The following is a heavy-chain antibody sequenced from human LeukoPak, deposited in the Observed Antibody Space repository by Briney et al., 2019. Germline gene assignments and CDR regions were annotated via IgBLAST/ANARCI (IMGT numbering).Heavy chain of an antibody. CDR1: GYTFTSYA. J-gene: IGHJ4*02. Sequence: ASVKVSCKASGYTFTSYAMHWVRQAPGQRLEWMGWINAGNGNTKYSQKFQGRVTITRDTSASTAYMELRSLRSEDTAVYYCARCLVRGVIISGFDYWGQGTLVTVSS. D-gene: IGHD3-10*01. CDR2: INAGNGNT. V-gene: IGHV1-3*01. CDR3: ARCLVRGVIISGFDY.